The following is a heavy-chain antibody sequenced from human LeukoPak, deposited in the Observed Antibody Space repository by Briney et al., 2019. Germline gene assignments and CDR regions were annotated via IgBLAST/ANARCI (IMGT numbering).Heavy chain of an antibody. J-gene: IGHJ5*02. CDR1: GGSISSYY. Sequence: SETLSLTCTVSGGSISSYYWNWIRQPAGKGLEWIGRIYTSGSTNYNPSLKSRVTMSVDTSKNQFSLKLSSVTAADTAVYYCARGGGVRTGSGWRPGNWFDPWGQGTLVIVSS. D-gene: IGHD6-19*01. CDR3: ARGGGVRTGSGWRPGNWFDP. V-gene: IGHV4-4*07. CDR2: IYTSGST.